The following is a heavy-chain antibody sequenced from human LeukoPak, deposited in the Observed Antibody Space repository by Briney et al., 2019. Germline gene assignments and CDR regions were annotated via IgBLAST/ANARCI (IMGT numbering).Heavy chain of an antibody. V-gene: IGHV5-51*01. Sequence: GASLKISCKGSGYSFNTYWIGWVRQMPGKGLEWMGIIYPGDSDTRYSPSFQDQVTISADKSITTAYLKWSSLRASDTAMYYCARRYYGDGMDVRGQGTTVTVSS. CDR3: ARRYYGDGMDV. CDR2: IYPGDSDT. D-gene: IGHD3-10*01. CDR1: GYSFNTYW. J-gene: IGHJ6*02.